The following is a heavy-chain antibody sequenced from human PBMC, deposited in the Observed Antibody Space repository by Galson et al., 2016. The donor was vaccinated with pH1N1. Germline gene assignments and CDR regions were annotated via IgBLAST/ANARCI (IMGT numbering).Heavy chain of an antibody. CDR3: ATEPSPDY. V-gene: IGHV5-10-1*01. CDR1: ASSFTSYW. CDR2: INPRDSYT. Sequence: QSGAEVKEPGESLTISCKGSASSFTSYWISWVRQMPGKGLEWMGRINPRDSYTDYSPSFQGHVTISTDESISTAYLKLSTLKASDTSIYYCATEPSPDYWGQGTLVIVSS. J-gene: IGHJ4*02.